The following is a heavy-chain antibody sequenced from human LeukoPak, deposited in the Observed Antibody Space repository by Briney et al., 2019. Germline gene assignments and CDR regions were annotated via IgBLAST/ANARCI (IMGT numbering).Heavy chain of an antibody. J-gene: IGHJ4*02. D-gene: IGHD1-1*01. CDR1: GFTFSSYG. Sequence: GGSLRLSCAASGFTFSSYGMHWVRQGPGKGLEWVSVISGSGDTTLYADSVKGRFTISRDNSKNTLSLQMNSLRPEDTAVYFCAKRGANYWNDYWGQGTLVTVSS. CDR3: AKRGANYWNDY. CDR2: ISGSGDTT. V-gene: IGHV3-23*01.